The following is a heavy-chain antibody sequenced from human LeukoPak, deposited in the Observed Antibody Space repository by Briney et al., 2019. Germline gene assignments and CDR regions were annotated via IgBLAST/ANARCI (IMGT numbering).Heavy chain of an antibody. CDR1: GFTFSSYS. J-gene: IGHJ4*02. CDR3: ARGQAGGYRGYDSVPYFDY. CDR2: ISSSSSYI. D-gene: IGHD5-12*01. V-gene: IGHV3-21*01. Sequence: GGSLRLSCAASGFTFSSYSMNWVRQAPGKGLEWVSSISSSSSYIYYADSVKGRFTISRDNAKNSLYLQMNSLRAEDTALYYCARGQAGGYRGYDSVPYFDYWGQGTLVTVSS.